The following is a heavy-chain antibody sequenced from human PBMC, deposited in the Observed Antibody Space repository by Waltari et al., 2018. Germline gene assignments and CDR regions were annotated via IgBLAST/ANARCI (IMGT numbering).Heavy chain of an antibody. CDR3: ARAQIVVVPAAPRDDAFDI. D-gene: IGHD2-2*01. CDR2: IKQDGSEK. V-gene: IGHV3-7*04. J-gene: IGHJ3*02. CDR1: GFTFSSYW. Sequence: EVQLVESGGGLVQPGGSLRLSCAASGFTFSSYWMSWVRQAPGKGLEWVANIKQDGSEKYDVDSVKGRFTISRDNAKNALYLQMNSLRAEDTAVYYCARAQIVVVPAAPRDDAFDIWGQGTMVTVSS.